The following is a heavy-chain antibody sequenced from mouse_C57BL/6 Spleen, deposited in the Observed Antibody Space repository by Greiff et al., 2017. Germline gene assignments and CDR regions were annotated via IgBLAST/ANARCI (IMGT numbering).Heavy chain of an antibody. CDR3: ARGYYYGSSNWYFDV. D-gene: IGHD1-1*01. CDR1: GYSFTGYY. Sequence: VQLKESGPELVKPGASVKISCKASGYSFTGYYMNWVKQSPEKSLEWIGEINPSTGGTTYNQKFKAKATLTVDKSSSTAYMQLKSLTSEDSAVYYCARGYYYGSSNWYFDVWGTGTTVTVSS. CDR2: INPSTGGT. J-gene: IGHJ1*03. V-gene: IGHV1-42*01.